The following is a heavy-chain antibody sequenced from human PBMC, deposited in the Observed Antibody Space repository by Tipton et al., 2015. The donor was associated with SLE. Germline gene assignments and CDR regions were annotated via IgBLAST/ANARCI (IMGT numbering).Heavy chain of an antibody. CDR1: GGSISSTGYY. D-gene: IGHD2-8*01. CDR3: ARDPNGVRTGTYSFYYYGMDV. CDR2: VYHDGST. J-gene: IGHJ6*02. Sequence: TLSLTCTVSGGSISSTGYYWGWIRQPPGKGLEWIGYVYHDGSTDYNPSLKSRVTISVDTSKNQFSLKLNSVTAADTAVYYCARDPNGVRTGTYSFYYYGMDVWGQGTTVTVSS. V-gene: IGHV4-61*08.